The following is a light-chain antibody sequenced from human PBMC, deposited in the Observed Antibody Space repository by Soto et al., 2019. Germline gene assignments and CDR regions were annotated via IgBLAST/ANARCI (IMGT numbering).Light chain of an antibody. V-gene: IGLV1-51*01. Sequence: QSALTQPPSVSAAPGRKVTISCSGSSSNIGNNYVSWYQQLPGTAPKLLIYDNNKRPSGIPDRFSGSKSGTSATLGITGLQTGDEADYYCGTWDSSLSAEVFGTGTKVTVL. CDR1: SSNIGNNY. J-gene: IGLJ1*01. CDR3: GTWDSSLSAEV. CDR2: DNN.